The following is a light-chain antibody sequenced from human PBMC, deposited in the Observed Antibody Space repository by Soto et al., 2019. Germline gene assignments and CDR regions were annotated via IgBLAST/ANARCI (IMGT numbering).Light chain of an antibody. Sequence: EIVLTQSPGTLSLSPGERTTLSCRASQSISSSYLAWYQQKPGQAPRLLVYGASSRATGIPDRFSGSGSGTDFTLTISRLEPDDFALYYCQQYSSLPWTLVQGTKVDIK. V-gene: IGKV3-20*01. CDR2: GAS. CDR3: QQYSSLPWT. CDR1: QSISSSY. J-gene: IGKJ1*01.